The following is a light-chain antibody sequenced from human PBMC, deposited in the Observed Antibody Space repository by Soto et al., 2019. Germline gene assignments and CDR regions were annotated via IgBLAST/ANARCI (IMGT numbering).Light chain of an antibody. Sequence: QSALTQPASVSGSPGQSITISCTGTSSDVGSYNLVSWYQQNPGKAPKLILYEVSKRPSGVPNHFSGSKSGNRASLTISGLQAEDEADYYCCSYATSGSFVFGTGTKLTVL. CDR1: SSDVGSYNL. J-gene: IGLJ1*01. V-gene: IGLV2-23*02. CDR3: CSYATSGSFV. CDR2: EVS.